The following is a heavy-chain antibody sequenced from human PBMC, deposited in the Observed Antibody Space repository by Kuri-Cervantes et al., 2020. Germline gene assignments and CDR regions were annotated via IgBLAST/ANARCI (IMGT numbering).Heavy chain of an antibody. Sequence: SETLSLTCAVYGGSFSGYYWSWFRQPPGKGLEWIGEINHSGSTNYNPSLKSRVTISVDTSKNQFSLKLSSVTAADTAVYYCARHVGTPHYYYGSGSFDYYFDYWGQGTLVTVSS. CDR1: GGSFSGYY. D-gene: IGHD3-10*01. V-gene: IGHV4-34*01. J-gene: IGHJ4*02. CDR3: ARHVGTPHYYYGSGSFDYYFDY. CDR2: INHSGST.